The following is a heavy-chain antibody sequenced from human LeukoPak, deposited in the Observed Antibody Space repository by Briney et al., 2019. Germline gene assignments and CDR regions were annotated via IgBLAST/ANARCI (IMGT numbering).Heavy chain of an antibody. Sequence: PGGSLRLSCAASGFTFSNYGMHWVRQTPGKGLEWVAFIRYDGSNKYYADSVKGRFTISRDNAKNSLYLQMNSLRAEDTAVYYCARAPGRYCSGGICWYYYYYYMDVWGKGTTVTVSS. CDR2: IRYDGSNK. CDR1: GFTFSNYG. D-gene: IGHD2-15*01. J-gene: IGHJ6*03. V-gene: IGHV3-30*02. CDR3: ARAPGRYCSGGICWYYYYYYMDV.